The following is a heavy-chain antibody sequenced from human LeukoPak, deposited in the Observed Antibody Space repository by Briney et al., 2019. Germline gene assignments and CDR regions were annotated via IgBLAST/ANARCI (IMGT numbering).Heavy chain of an antibody. V-gene: IGHV5-51*01. D-gene: IGHD5-18*01. CDR1: GSSFTNYW. J-gene: IGHJ4*02. Sequence: NRGASLQISCQGTGSSFTNYWIGWVRQMPGKGLEWMGIIYPGDSDTRSSPSFQGQVTISADKSISTAYLQWSSLKASDTAMYNCARRNSDYFDYWGQGTLVTVSS. CDR3: ARRNSDYFDY. CDR2: IYPGDSDT.